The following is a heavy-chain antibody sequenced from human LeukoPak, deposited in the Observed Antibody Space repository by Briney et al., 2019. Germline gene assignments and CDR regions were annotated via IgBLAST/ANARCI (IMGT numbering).Heavy chain of an antibody. Sequence: SETLSLTCTVSGGSISSYYWSWIRQTPGKGLEWIGCIYYSGSTNYNPSLKSRVTISVATSKSKFSLKLSSVTAADTAVYYCARVLTGMDVWGQGTTVTVSS. CDR3: ARVLTGMDV. CDR2: IYYSGST. V-gene: IGHV4-59*01. D-gene: IGHD2-8*02. CDR1: GGSISSYY. J-gene: IGHJ6*01.